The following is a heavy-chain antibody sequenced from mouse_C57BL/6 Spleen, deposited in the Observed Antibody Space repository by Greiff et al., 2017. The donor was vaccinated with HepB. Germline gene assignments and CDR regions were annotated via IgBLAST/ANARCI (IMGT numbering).Heavy chain of an antibody. Sequence: VQLQQSGAELVRPGASVKLSCKASGYTFTDYYINWVKQRPGQGLEWIARIYPGSGNTYYNEKFKGKATLTAEKSSSTAYMQLSSLTSEDSAVYFCARWDYSNYEGFAYWGQGTLVTVSA. V-gene: IGHV1-76*01. CDR1: GYTFTDYY. CDR3: ARWDYSNYEGFAY. J-gene: IGHJ3*01. CDR2: IYPGSGNT. D-gene: IGHD2-5*01.